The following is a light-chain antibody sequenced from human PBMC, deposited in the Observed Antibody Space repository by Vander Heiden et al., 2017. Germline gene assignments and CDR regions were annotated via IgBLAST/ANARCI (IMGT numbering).Light chain of an antibody. CDR1: RGCISNNY. V-gene: IGLV6-57*02. J-gene: IGLJ2*01. Sequence: NFMLTQPHSVSESPGKTVTISCTGSRGCISNNYVQWYQQRPGSAPTPVIYEDNQRPSGVPDRFSGSIDSSSNSASLTISGLQTEDEADYYCQSYDSGNQNVVFGGGTKLTVL. CDR3: QSYDSGNQNVV. CDR2: EDN.